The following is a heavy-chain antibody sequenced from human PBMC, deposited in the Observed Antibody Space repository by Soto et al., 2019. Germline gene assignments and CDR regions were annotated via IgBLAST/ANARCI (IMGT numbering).Heavy chain of an antibody. CDR2: IYHSGST. D-gene: IGHD1-1*01. V-gene: IGHV4-4*02. Sequence: SETLSLTCAFSVGSISSSNWWSWVRQPPGKGLEWIGEIYHSGSTNYNPSLKSRVTISVDKSKNQFSLKLSSVTAADTAVYYCASAQEQGSHWFETWGQGTMVTVSS. CDR1: VGSISSSNW. J-gene: IGHJ5*02. CDR3: ASAQEQGSHWFET.